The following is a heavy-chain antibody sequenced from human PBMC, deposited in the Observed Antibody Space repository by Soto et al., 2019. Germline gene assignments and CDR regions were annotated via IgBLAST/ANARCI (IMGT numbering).Heavy chain of an antibody. Sequence: QVQLVQSGAEVMEPGASGTVSCKASGYTFSDYYLPWVRQAPGQGLEWMGWISPNSGATEYAPKFQGRVTMTTDTSISTAFLQLASLRPDDTAIYYWARGPRTQLWLPFARWGQGNLVTASS. V-gene: IGHV1-2*02. CDR3: ARGPRTQLWLPFAR. CDR1: GYTFSDYY. J-gene: IGHJ1*01. D-gene: IGHD2-21*01. CDR2: ISPNSGAT.